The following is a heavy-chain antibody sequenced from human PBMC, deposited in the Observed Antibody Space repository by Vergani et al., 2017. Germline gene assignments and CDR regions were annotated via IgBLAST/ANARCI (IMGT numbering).Heavy chain of an antibody. CDR1: GGTFSSYA. V-gene: IGHV1-69*18. Sequence: QVQLVQSGAEVKKPGSSVKVSCKASGGTFSSYAISWVRQAPGQGLEWMGRIIPNFGTANYAQKFQGRVTITADESTRTAYMELSSLRSEDTAVYYCAREAGYCSSTSCYFEGFWFDPWGQGTLVTVSS. D-gene: IGHD2-2*01. CDR2: IIPNFGTA. CDR3: AREAGYCSSTSCYFEGFWFDP. J-gene: IGHJ5*02.